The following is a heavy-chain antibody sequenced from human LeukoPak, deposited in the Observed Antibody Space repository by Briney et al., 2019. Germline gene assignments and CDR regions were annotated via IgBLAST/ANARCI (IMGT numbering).Heavy chain of an antibody. CDR3: ATKEPHCGGDCYRDY. V-gene: IGHV1-24*01. Sequence: ASVKVSCKVSGYTLTELSMHWVRPAPGKGLEWMGRFDPEDGETIYAQKFQGRVTMTEDTSTDTAYMELSSLRSEDTAVYYCATKEPHCGGDCYRDYWGQGTLVTVSS. D-gene: IGHD2-21*02. CDR2: FDPEDGET. CDR1: GYTLTELS. J-gene: IGHJ4*02.